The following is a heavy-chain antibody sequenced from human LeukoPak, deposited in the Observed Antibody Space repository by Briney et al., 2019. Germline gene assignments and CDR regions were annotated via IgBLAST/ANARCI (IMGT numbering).Heavy chain of an antibody. CDR3: AREVLEWLVGGRSNWFDP. J-gene: IGHJ5*02. V-gene: IGHV4-4*07. Sequence: SETLSLTCTVSGGSISSYYWSWIRQPAGKGLEWIGRIYTSGSTNYNPSLKSRVTMSVDTSKNQFSLKLSSVTAADTAVYYCAREVLEWLVGGRSNWFDPWGQGTLVTVSS. CDR2: IYTSGST. CDR1: GGSISSYY. D-gene: IGHD3-3*01.